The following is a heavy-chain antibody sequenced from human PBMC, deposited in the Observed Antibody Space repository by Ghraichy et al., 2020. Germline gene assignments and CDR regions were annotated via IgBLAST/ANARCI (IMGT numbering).Heavy chain of an antibody. V-gene: IGHV3-7*01. CDR1: GFTFSKFW. Sequence: LSLTCAASGFTFSKFWMNWVRQAPGKGLEWVANIKQDGTEKYYVDSVKGRFTISRDNAKNSLYLQMNSLRAEDTAVYYCARPSGGLDSWGQGTLVTVSS. D-gene: IGHD1-14*01. CDR2: IKQDGTEK. J-gene: IGHJ4*02. CDR3: ARPSGGLDS.